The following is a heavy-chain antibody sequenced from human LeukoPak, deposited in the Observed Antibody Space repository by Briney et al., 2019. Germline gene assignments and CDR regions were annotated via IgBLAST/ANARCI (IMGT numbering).Heavy chain of an antibody. J-gene: IGHJ5*02. CDR1: GFTFGDYA. Sequence: GGSLRLSCTASGFTFGDYAMSWVRQAPGKGLEWVGFIRSKAYGGTTEYAASVKGRFTISRDDSKSIAYLQMNSLKTEDTAVYYCATVGLTTENNFNNWFDPWGQGTLVTVSS. CDR3: ATVGLTTENNFNNWFDP. CDR2: IRSKAYGGTT. D-gene: IGHD1/OR15-1a*01. V-gene: IGHV3-49*04.